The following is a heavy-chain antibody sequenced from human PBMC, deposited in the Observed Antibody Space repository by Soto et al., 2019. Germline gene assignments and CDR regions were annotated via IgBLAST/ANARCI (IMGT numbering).Heavy chain of an antibody. D-gene: IGHD6-13*01. Sequence: SETLSLTCAVSGGSISSGGYSWGWIRQSPGKGLEWIGYIYHSGSTYYNPSLKSRVTISVDRSKNQFSLKLSSVTAADTAVYYCARTDSSSWYFDYWGQGTLVTVSS. J-gene: IGHJ4*02. CDR1: GGSISSGGYS. CDR2: IYHSGST. CDR3: ARTDSSSWYFDY. V-gene: IGHV4-30-2*06.